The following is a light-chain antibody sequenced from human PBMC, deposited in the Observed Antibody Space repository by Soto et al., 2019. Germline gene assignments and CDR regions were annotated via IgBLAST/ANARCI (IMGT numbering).Light chain of an antibody. CDR2: EDN. CDR3: QSYDSSLWV. V-gene: IGLV6-57*02. J-gene: IGLJ3*02. Sequence: NFMLTQPHSVSESPRKTVTISCTGSSGSIASNYVQWYQQRPGSAPTTVIYEDNQRPSGVPDRFSGSIDSSSNSASLTISGLKTEDEADYYCQSYDSSLWVFGGGTKVTVL. CDR1: SGSIASNY.